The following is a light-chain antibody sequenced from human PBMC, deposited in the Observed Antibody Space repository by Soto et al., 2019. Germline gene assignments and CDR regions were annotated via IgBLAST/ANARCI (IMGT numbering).Light chain of an antibody. CDR2: AAS. CDR3: QQYNNWPPLT. CDR1: QSVSSN. J-gene: IGKJ4*01. V-gene: IGKV3-15*01. Sequence: EIVMTQSPATLSVSPGEGATLSCRASQSVSSNLAWYQQKPGQAPRLLIYAASTRATGIPARCSGSGSGTEFTLTISSLQSEDFAVYYCQQYNNWPPLTFGGGTKVDIK.